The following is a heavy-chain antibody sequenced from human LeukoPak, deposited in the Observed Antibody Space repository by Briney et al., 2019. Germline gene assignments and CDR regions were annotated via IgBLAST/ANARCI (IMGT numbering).Heavy chain of an antibody. V-gene: IGHV1-18*01. CDR3: ARDGTSTDDY. Sequence: ASVKVSCKTSGYTFSNFGINWVRQAPGQGLEWMGWISGNSDNPNYGQKFQGRFTVTTDSSTSTAYMELRNLRFGDTAVYYCARDGTSTDDYWGQGTLVTVSS. D-gene: IGHD2-2*01. CDR1: GYTFSNFG. J-gene: IGHJ4*02. CDR2: ISGNSDNP.